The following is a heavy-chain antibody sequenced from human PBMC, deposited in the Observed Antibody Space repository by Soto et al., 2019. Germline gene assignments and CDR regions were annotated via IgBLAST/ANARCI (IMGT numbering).Heavy chain of an antibody. CDR2: IYWDDDK. J-gene: IGHJ5*02. CDR1: GFSFSPSGVG. CDR3: AHSRNFDWLGHNWFDP. D-gene: IGHD3-9*01. V-gene: IGHV2-5*02. Sequence: GSGPTLVNPTQTLTLTCTFSGFSFSPSGVGVGWIRQPPGKALELLALIYWDDDKRYSPSLKSRLTITKDTSKNQVVLTMTNMDPVDTATYYCAHSRNFDWLGHNWFDPWGQGTLVTVSS.